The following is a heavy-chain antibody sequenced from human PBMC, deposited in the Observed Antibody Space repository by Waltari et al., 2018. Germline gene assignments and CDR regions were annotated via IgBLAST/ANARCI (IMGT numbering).Heavy chain of an antibody. CDR3: ARVNCGGDCYRGPIDY. D-gene: IGHD2-21*01. V-gene: IGHV4-34*01. CDR1: GGSFSGYY. Sequence: QVQLQQWGAGLLKPSETLSLTCAVYGGSFSGYYWSWIRQPPGKGLEWIGESNHSGSTNYNPSLNSRVTISVDTSKNQFSLKLSSVTAADTAVYYCARVNCGGDCYRGPIDYWGQGTLVTVSS. J-gene: IGHJ4*02. CDR2: SNHSGST.